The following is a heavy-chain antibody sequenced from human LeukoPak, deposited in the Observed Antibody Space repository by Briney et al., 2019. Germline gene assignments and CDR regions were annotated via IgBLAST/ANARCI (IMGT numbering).Heavy chain of an antibody. J-gene: IGHJ6*03. Sequence: GGSLRLSCAASGFTFSSYAMSWVRQVPGKGLERVSAISGSGGSTYYAHSVKGRFTISRDNSKNTLYLQMNSLRAEDTSVYYCAKASSSSWNDYYYYYMDVWGKGTTVTVSS. CDR1: GFTFSSYA. D-gene: IGHD6-13*01. V-gene: IGHV3-23*01. CDR2: ISGSGGST. CDR3: AKASSSSWNDYYYYYMDV.